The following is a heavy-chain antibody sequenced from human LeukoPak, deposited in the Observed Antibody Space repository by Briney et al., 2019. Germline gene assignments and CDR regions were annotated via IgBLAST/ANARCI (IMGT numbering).Heavy chain of an antibody. CDR3: TRLSEGSGWARTFDP. J-gene: IGHJ5*02. CDR1: GFTFSGSA. V-gene: IGHV3-73*01. Sequence: GGSLRLSCAASGFTFSGSAMHWVRQASGKGLEWVGRIRSKANSYATAYAASVKGRFTISRDDSKNTAYLQMNSLKTEDTAVYYCTRLSEGSGWARTFDPWGQGTLVTVSS. D-gene: IGHD6-19*01. CDR2: IRSKANSYAT.